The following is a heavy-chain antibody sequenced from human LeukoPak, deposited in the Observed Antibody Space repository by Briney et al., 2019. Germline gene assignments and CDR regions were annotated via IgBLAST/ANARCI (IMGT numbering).Heavy chain of an antibody. J-gene: IGHJ5*02. CDR2: ISVSGDMT. V-gene: IGHV3-23*01. CDR3: TRDGKNYDKSLGPFDP. D-gene: IGHD3-9*01. Sequence: PGGSLRLSCAASGFTFNRHGMNWVRQAPGKGLEWVAGISVSGDMTYYADSVRGRFTISRDNSKNMVYLQMNSLRAGDMAVYYCTRDGKNYDKSLGPFDPWGQRTLVIVSS. CDR1: GFTFNRHG.